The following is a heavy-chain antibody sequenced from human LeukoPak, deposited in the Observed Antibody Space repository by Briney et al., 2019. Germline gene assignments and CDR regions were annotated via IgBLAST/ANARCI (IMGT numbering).Heavy chain of an antibody. V-gene: IGHV3-48*01. CDR1: GFTFSTYN. J-gene: IGHJ4*02. CDR3: ARDHDFAFDY. D-gene: IGHD1-1*01. CDR2: ITTSSTTI. Sequence: HTGGPLRLSCAASGFTFSTYNLNWVRQAPGEGLEWISYITTSSTTIQYADSVKGRFTISRDNAKNSLYLQMNSLRAEDTAVYYCARDHDFAFDYWGQGTLVTVSS.